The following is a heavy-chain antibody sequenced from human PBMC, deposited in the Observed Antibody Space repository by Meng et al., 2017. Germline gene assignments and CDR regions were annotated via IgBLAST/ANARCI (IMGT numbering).Heavy chain of an antibody. Sequence: ETLSLTCTVSGGSISSYYWSWIRQPPGKGLEWVSAISGSGGSTYYADSVKGRFTISRDNSKNTLYLQMNSLRAEDTAVYYCAKDLCSGGSCYYFDYWGQGTLVTVSS. CDR1: GGSISSYY. J-gene: IGHJ4*02. CDR2: ISGSGGST. V-gene: IGHV3-23*01. D-gene: IGHD2-15*01. CDR3: AKDLCSGGSCYYFDY.